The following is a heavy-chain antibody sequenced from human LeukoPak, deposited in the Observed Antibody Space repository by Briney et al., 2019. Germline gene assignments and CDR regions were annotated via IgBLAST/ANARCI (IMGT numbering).Heavy chain of an antibody. V-gene: IGHV1-18*01. CDR3: ARDEACSSTSCPSYYYYYGMDV. D-gene: IGHD2-2*01. Sequence: ASVKVSCKASGYTFTSYGISWVRQAPGQGLEWMGWISAYNGNTNYAQKLLGRVTVTTDTSTSTAYMELRSLRSDDTAVYYCARDEACSSTSCPSYYYYYGMDVWGQGTTVTVSS. J-gene: IGHJ6*02. CDR2: ISAYNGNT. CDR1: GYTFTSYG.